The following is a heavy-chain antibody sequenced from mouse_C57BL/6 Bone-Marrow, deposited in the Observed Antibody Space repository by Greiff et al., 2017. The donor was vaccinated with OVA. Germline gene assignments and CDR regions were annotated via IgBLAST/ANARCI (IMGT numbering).Heavy chain of an antibody. CDR2: IYPGDGDT. J-gene: IGHJ2*01. CDR1: GYAFSSYW. D-gene: IGHD1-1*01. CDR3: AGGRLLRSYYFDY. V-gene: IGHV1-80*01. Sequence: QVQLQQSGAELVKPGASVKISCKASGYAFSSYWMNWVKQRPGKGLEWIGQIYPGDGDTNYNGKFKGKATLTADKSSSTAYMQLSSLTSEDSAVYFCAGGRLLRSYYFDYWGQGTTLTVSS.